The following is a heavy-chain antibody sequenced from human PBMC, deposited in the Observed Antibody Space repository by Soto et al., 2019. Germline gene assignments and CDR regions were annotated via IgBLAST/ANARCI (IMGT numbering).Heavy chain of an antibody. CDR2: IYYSGST. D-gene: IGHD6-13*01. Sequence: NPSETLSLTCTVSGGSISSGDYYWSWIRQPPGKGLEWIGYIYYSGSTYYNPSLKSRVTISVDTSKNQFSLKLSSVTAADTAVYYCARATSYSSSSGSDYWGQGTLVTVSS. CDR3: ARATSYSSSSGSDY. CDR1: GGSISSGDYY. J-gene: IGHJ4*02. V-gene: IGHV4-30-4*01.